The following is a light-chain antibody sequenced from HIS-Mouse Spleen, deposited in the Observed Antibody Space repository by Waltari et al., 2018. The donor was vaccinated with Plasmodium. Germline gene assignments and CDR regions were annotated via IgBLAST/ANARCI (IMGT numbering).Light chain of an antibody. Sequence: QSVLTQPPSASGTPGQRVTISCSGSSSNIGSNTVNWYQQLPGTPPKLLIYSNNQRPSGVPDRFSVSKSGTSASLAISGLQSEDEADYYCAAWDDSLNGVFGGGTKLTVL. CDR2: SNN. CDR3: AAWDDSLNGV. CDR1: SSNIGSNT. V-gene: IGLV1-44*01. J-gene: IGLJ3*02.